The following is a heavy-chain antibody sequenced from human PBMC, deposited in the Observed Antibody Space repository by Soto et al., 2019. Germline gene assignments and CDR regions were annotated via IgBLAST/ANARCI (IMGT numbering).Heavy chain of an antibody. CDR1: GYTFTSYG. V-gene: IGHV1-18*01. D-gene: IGHD3-22*01. CDR3: ARFAYYYDGSGQPQWGYFDY. CDR2: ISDYNGNT. Sequence: QVQLVQSGAEVKKPGASVKVSCKASGYTFTSYGISWVRQAPGQGLEWMGWISDYNGNTNYAQKLQGRVTMTTDTATSTAYMELRSLRSDDTAVYYCARFAYYYDGSGQPQWGYFDYWGQGTLVTVSS. J-gene: IGHJ4*02.